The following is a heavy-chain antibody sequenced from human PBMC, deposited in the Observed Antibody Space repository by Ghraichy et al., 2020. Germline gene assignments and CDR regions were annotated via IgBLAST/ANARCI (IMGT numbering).Heavy chain of an antibody. CDR1: GFTFSNYW. V-gene: IGHV3-7*01. Sequence: GGSLRLSCAASGFTFSNYWMTWVRQAPGKGLEWVANIKSDGSEKYFVDSVKGRFTISRDNAENSLYLQMNSLRAEDTAVYYCARCYDSIWGSYPLNYWGQGTLVIVSP. CDR2: IKSDGSEK. CDR3: ARCYDSIWGSYPLNY. J-gene: IGHJ4*02. D-gene: IGHD3-16*02.